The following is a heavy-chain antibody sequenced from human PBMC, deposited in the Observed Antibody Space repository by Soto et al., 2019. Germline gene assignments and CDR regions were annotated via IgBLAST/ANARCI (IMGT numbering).Heavy chain of an antibody. J-gene: IGHJ3*02. CDR3: ARSYYYDSSGYYRTGDAFDI. Sequence: ASVKVSCKASGGTFSSYAISWVRQAPGQGLEWMGGIIPIFGTANYAQKFQGRVTITADESTSTAYMELSSLRSEDTAVYYCARSYYYDSSGYYRTGDAFDIWGQGTMVTVS. CDR1: GGTFSSYA. V-gene: IGHV1-69*13. CDR2: IIPIFGTA. D-gene: IGHD3-22*01.